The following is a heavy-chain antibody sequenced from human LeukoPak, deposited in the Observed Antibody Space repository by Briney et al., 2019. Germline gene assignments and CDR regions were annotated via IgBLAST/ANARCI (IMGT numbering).Heavy chain of an antibody. V-gene: IGHV1-69*13. CDR1: GGTFSSYA. Sequence: SVKVSCKASGGTFSSYAISWVRQAPGQGLEWMRGIIPIFGTANYAQKFQGRVTITADESTSTAYMELSSLRSEDTAVYYCARSPYYYDSSGYQYYFDYWGQGTLVTVSS. CDR2: IIPIFGTA. CDR3: ARSPYYYDSSGYQYYFDY. J-gene: IGHJ4*02. D-gene: IGHD3-22*01.